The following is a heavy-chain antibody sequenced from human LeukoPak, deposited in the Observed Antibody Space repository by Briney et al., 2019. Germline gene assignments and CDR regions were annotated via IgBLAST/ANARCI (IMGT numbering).Heavy chain of an antibody. Sequence: SVKVSCKASGGTFSSYAISWVRRAPGQGLEWMGRIIPILGIANYAQKFQGRVTITADKSTSTAYMELSSLRSEDTAVYYCARSGPRTYYYDSSGSPQFDYWGQGTLVTVSS. CDR3: ARSGPRTYYYDSSGSPQFDY. CDR1: GGTFSSYA. D-gene: IGHD3-22*01. J-gene: IGHJ4*02. V-gene: IGHV1-69*04. CDR2: IIPILGIA.